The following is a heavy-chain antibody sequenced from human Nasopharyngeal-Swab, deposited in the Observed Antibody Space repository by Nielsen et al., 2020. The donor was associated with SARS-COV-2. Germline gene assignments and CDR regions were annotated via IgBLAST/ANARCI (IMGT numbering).Heavy chain of an antibody. CDR2: IKQDGSEK. V-gene: IGHV3-7*03. Sequence: GGSLRLCCTASVVTFSSYWMSWVRQAPGKGLEWVANIKQDGSEKYYVDSVKGRFTISRDNAKNSLYLQMNSLRAEDTAVYYCARDLHPGYDWSMDVWGQGTTVTVSS. CDR3: ARDLHPGYDWSMDV. D-gene: IGHD5-12*01. J-gene: IGHJ6*02. CDR1: VVTFSSYW.